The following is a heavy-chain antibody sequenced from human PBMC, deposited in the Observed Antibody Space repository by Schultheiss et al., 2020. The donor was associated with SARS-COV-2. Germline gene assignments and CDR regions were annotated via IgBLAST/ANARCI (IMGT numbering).Heavy chain of an antibody. Sequence: GGSLRLSCAASGFTFSSYAMHWVRQAPRKGLEWVAVISYDGSNKYYADSVKGRFTISRDNSKNTLYLQMNSLRAEDTAVYYCARGIAVAGTLDYWGQGTLVTVSS. J-gene: IGHJ4*02. CDR2: ISYDGSNK. CDR3: ARGIAVAGTLDY. D-gene: IGHD6-19*01. V-gene: IGHV3-30*04. CDR1: GFTFSSYA.